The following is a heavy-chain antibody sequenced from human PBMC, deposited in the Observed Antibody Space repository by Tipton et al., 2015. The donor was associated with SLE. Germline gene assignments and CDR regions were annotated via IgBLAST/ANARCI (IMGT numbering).Heavy chain of an antibody. CDR1: GFRSPLTDYG. D-gene: IGHD2-15*01. Sequence: SLRLSCVASGFRSPLTDYGMYWVRQTPGKGLEWVAVIWHDGSNKNYVDSAKGRFIISKDDSKSTLYLQMNSLTVDDTGLYFCARARGILGGSGWYLELWGRGTLVTVSS. CDR2: IWHDGSNK. J-gene: IGHJ2*01. V-gene: IGHV3-33*07. CDR3: ARARGILGGSGWYLEL.